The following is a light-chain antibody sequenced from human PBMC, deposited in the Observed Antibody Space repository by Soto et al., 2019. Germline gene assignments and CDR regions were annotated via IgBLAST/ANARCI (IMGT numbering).Light chain of an antibody. Sequence: NFMLTQPHSVSESPGKTVTISCTRSSGSIASDYVHWYQQRPGSAPTTLIYDNNLRPSGVPDRFSGSIDSSSNSASLTISGLKTEGEADFYCQSYVDLKISGGGTKLTVL. V-gene: IGLV6-57*04. CDR3: QSYVDLKI. CDR2: DNN. CDR1: SGSIASDY. J-gene: IGLJ2*01.